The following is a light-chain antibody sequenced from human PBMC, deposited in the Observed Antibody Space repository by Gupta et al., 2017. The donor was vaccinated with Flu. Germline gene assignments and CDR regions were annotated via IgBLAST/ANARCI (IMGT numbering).Light chain of an antibody. CDR2: NTD. CDR3: AAWDDSLKGVV. Sequence: QSVLAQPPSASGTPGQRVTISCSGSSSNIGRNTVNWYQQLPGTAPKLLIYNTDQRPSGVPDRFSGSKSGSSASLAISGLQSEDETDYYCAAWDDSLKGVVFGGGTKLTVL. J-gene: IGLJ2*01. V-gene: IGLV1-44*01. CDR1: SSNIGRNT.